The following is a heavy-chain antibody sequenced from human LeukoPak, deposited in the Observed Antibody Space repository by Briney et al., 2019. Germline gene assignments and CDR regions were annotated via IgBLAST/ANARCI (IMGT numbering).Heavy chain of an antibody. J-gene: IGHJ4*02. Sequence: GSLRLSCAASGFTFADYAMTWVRQAPGKGLEWVSGINWNGDSTTYADSVKGRFTISRDNAKNSLYLQMNSLRAEDTALYYCARGGEADYVWGNYRDYWGQGTLVTVSS. CDR1: GFTFADYA. CDR2: INWNGDST. CDR3: ARGGEADYVWGNYRDY. D-gene: IGHD3-16*02. V-gene: IGHV3-20*04.